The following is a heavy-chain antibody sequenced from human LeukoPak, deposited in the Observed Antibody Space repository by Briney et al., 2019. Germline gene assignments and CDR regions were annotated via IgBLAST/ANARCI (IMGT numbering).Heavy chain of an antibody. D-gene: IGHD5-12*01. J-gene: IGHJ4*02. Sequence: SETLSLSCTVAGDSIITYYWSWTRQPPGKGLDWIGYMYYSGSTNYNPSLKSRVTISVDKSRNQFSLTLSSVTAADTAVYYCARHSRGYDSEFGYWGQGTLVTVSS. CDR3: ARHSRGYDSEFGY. CDR2: MYYSGST. V-gene: IGHV4-59*08. CDR1: GDSIITYY.